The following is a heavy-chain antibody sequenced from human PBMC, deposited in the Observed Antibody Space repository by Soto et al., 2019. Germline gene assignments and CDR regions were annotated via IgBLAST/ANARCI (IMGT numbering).Heavy chain of an antibody. V-gene: IGHV3-33*01. CDR2: IWYDGSNK. CDR3: ASGRSDCSGGSCYQYYGMDV. J-gene: IGHJ6*02. D-gene: IGHD2-15*01. Sequence: QVQLVESGGGVVQPGRSLRLSCAASGFTFSSYGMHWVRQAPGKGLEWVAVIWYDGSNKYYADSVKGRFTISRDNSKNTRYLQMNSLRAEDTAVYYCASGRSDCSGGSCYQYYGMDVWGQGTTVTVSS. CDR1: GFTFSSYG.